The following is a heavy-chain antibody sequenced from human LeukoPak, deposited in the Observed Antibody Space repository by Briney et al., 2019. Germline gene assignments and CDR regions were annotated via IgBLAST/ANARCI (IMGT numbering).Heavy chain of an antibody. V-gene: IGHV3-23*01. CDR2: ISGSGGST. Sequence: GGSLRLSCAASGFTFSSYAMSWVRQAPGKGLEWVSAISGSGGSTYYADSVKGRFTISRDNSKNTLYLQMNSLRAEDTAVYYCAKDHESMVRVPRRYWYFDLWGRGTLVTVSS. D-gene: IGHD3-10*01. CDR1: GFTFSSYA. CDR3: AKDHESMVRVPRRYWYFDL. J-gene: IGHJ2*01.